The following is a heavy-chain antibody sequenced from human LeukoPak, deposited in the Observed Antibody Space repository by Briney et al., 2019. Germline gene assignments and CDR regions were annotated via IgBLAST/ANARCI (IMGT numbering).Heavy chain of an antibody. V-gene: IGHV4-39*07. CDR2: IYYSGST. CDR1: GGSISSSSYY. CDR3: AREPPGVVVVPTAYYYYYMDV. J-gene: IGHJ6*03. D-gene: IGHD2-2*01. Sequence: SETLSLTCTVSGGSISSSSYYWGWIRQPPGKGLEWIGSIYYSGSTYYNPSLKSRVTISVDTSKNQFSLKLSSVTAADTAVYYCAREPPGVVVVPTAYYYYYMDVWGKGTTVTVSS.